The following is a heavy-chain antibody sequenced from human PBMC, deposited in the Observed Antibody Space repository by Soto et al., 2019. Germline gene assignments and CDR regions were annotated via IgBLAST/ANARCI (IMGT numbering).Heavy chain of an antibody. CDR1: GFSFVNYA. CDR3: AKDWRYNYDTDAFDI. V-gene: IGHV3-23*01. CDR2: LSGSGTST. J-gene: IGHJ3*02. Sequence: GGSLRLSCAASGFSFVNYAMNWVRQAPGKGLEWVSGLSGSGTSTYYADSVKGRFTISRDNSRDTLFLQMNSLTADDTAVYYCAKDWRYNYDTDAFDIWGQGTMVTVS. D-gene: IGHD5-18*01.